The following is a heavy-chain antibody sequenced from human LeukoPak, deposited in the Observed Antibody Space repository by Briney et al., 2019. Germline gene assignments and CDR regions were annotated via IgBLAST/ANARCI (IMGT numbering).Heavy chain of an antibody. CDR1: VGSFSGYY. CDR3: ARTRRSPITFGGVIGRHPFDY. V-gene: IGHV4-34*01. Sequence: PSETLSLSCAVYVGSFSGYYWCWIRQPPGKGLEWIGEINHSGSTNYNPSLKSQVTISVDTSKNQFSLKLSSVTAADTVEYSDARTRRSPITFGGVIGRHPFDYRGQGTLVTVSS. J-gene: IGHJ4*02. D-gene: IGHD3-16*02. CDR2: INHSGST.